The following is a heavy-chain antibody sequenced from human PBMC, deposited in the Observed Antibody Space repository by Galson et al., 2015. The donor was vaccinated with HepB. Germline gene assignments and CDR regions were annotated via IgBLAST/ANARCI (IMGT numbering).Heavy chain of an antibody. CDR3: ARGNPIWSGSQGGGMDV. V-gene: IGHV1-69*13. Sequence: SVKVSCKASGGTFSSYAISWVRQAPGQGLEWMGGIIPIFGTANYAQKFQGRVTITADESTSTAYMELSSLRSEDTAVYYCARGNPIWSGSQGGGMDVWGQGTTVTVSS. D-gene: IGHD3-3*01. CDR1: GGTFSSYA. J-gene: IGHJ6*02. CDR2: IIPIFGTA.